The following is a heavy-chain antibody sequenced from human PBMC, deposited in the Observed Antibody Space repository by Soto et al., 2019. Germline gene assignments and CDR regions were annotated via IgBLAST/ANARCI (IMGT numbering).Heavy chain of an antibody. CDR3: ARDYRIRLRYFDCPLWFDP. CDR2: IWYDGSNK. V-gene: IGHV3-33*01. J-gene: IGHJ5*02. Sequence: QVQLVESGGGVVQPGRSLRLSCAASGFTFSSYGMHWVRQAPGKGLEWVAVIWYDGSNKYYADSVKGRFTISRDNSKNTLYLQMNSLRAEDTAVYYCARDYRIRLRYFDCPLWFDPWGQGTLVTVSS. CDR1: GFTFSSYG. D-gene: IGHD3-9*01.